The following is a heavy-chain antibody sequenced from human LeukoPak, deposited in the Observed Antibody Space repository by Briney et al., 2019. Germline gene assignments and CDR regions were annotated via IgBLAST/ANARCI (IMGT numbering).Heavy chain of an antibody. D-gene: IGHD3-3*01. V-gene: IGHV3-48*04. Sequence: GGSLRLSCAASGFTFSSYSMNWVRQAPGKGLEWISYVSSSGTTMYYADSVKGRFTISRDNSKNSLYLQMNSLRTEDTALYYCAKDTLDFWSGYYMGAFDIWGQGTMVTVSS. CDR3: AKDTLDFWSGYYMGAFDI. CDR1: GFTFSSYS. CDR2: VSSSGTTM. J-gene: IGHJ3*02.